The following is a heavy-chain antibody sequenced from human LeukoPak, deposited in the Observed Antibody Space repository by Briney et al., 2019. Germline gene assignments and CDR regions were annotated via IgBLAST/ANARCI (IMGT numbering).Heavy chain of an antibody. J-gene: IGHJ3*02. CDR3: GRVGGRSKAAKGDAFDI. CDR2: ISSGSTYM. D-gene: IGHD6-6*01. V-gene: IGHV3-21*06. CDR1: GFTFSSYA. Sequence: GGSLRLSCAASGFTFSSYAMSWVRQAPGKGLEWVSSISSGSTYMYYADSVKGRFTISRDNAQNSVFLQMNSLRAEDTAVYYCGRVGGRSKAAKGDAFDIWGQGTMVVVSS.